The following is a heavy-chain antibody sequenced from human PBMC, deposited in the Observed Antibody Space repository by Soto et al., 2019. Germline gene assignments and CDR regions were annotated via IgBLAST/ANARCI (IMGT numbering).Heavy chain of an antibody. CDR1: GFSLSTSGMC. CDR3: ARTRSSSDYYYYYGMDV. J-gene: IGHJ6*02. D-gene: IGHD6-6*01. Sequence: SGPTLVNPTQTLTLTCTVSGFSLSTSGMCVSWIRQPPGKALEWLALIDWDDEKFYGTSLKTRLTISKDTSKNLVVLTMTNMDPVDTATYYCARTRSSSDYYYYYGMDVWGQGTTVTVSS. CDR2: IDWDDEK. V-gene: IGHV2-70*01.